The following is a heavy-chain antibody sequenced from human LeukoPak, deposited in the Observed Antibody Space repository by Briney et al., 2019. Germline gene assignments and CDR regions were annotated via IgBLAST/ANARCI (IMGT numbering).Heavy chain of an antibody. D-gene: IGHD3-16*01. J-gene: IGHJ6*02. CDR2: IYYSGSN. CDR3: ARDRGPWGITYYGMDV. CDR1: GGSISSYY. V-gene: IGHV4-59*01. Sequence: SETLTLTCTVSGGSISSYYWSWIRQPPGKGLEGIGYIYYSGSNNYNPSLKSQFTISVDTSKNQSSLKLSSVTAPDTAVYYCARDRGPWGITYYGMDVWGQGTTVTVSS.